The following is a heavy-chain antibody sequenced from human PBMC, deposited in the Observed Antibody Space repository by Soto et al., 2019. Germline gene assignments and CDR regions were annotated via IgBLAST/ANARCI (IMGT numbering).Heavy chain of an antibody. CDR1: GYTLTELS. V-gene: IGHV1-24*01. CDR3: ARDLAEGSGYSYGPVYYYYYGMDV. Sequence: ASVKVSCKVSGYTLTELSMHWVRQAPGKGLEWMGGFDPEDGDTIYAQKFQGRVTMTEDTSTDTAYMELSSLRSEDTAVYYCARDLAEGSGYSYGPVYYYYYGMDVWGQGTTVTVSS. CDR2: FDPEDGDT. D-gene: IGHD5-18*01. J-gene: IGHJ6*02.